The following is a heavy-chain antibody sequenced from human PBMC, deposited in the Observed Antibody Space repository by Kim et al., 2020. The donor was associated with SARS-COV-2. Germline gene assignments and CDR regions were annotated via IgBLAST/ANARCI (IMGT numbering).Heavy chain of an antibody. Sequence: SVKVSCKASGGTFSSYAISWVRQAPGQGLEWMGGIIPIFGTANYAQKFQGRVTITADESTSTAYMELSSLRSEDTAVYYCAGGTPLYYYDSSGYYFDYWGQGTLVTVSS. CDR1: GGTFSSYA. CDR2: IIPIFGTA. J-gene: IGHJ4*02. CDR3: AGGTPLYYYDSSGYYFDY. D-gene: IGHD3-22*01. V-gene: IGHV1-69*13.